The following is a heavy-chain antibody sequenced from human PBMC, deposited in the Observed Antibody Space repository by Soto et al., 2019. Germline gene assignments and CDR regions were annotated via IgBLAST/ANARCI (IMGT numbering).Heavy chain of an antibody. Sequence: QITLKESGPTLVKPTQTLTLTCSFSGFSLSTRGVGVGWIRQPPGKALEWLALIYWDDDRRYSPSLKSRLTITKDTSKNQVVLTMTNMDPVDTATYYCTRSLWFGELLWGQGTLVTVSS. V-gene: IGHV2-5*02. CDR1: GFSLSTRGVG. CDR3: TRSLWFGELL. CDR2: IYWDDDR. J-gene: IGHJ4*02. D-gene: IGHD3-10*01.